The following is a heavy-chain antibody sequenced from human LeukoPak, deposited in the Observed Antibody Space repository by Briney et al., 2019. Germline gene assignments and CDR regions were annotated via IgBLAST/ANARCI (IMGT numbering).Heavy chain of an antibody. CDR2: INAYNGDT. D-gene: IGHD3-10*01. CDR1: NYTFTSYG. V-gene: IGHV1-18*01. Sequence: ASVKVSCKASNYTFTSYGISWVRQALGQGLEWMAWINAYNGDTNYAQKLQGRVTLTTETSTSTAYMELRSLRSDDTAVYYCARDGSGVWFDYWGQGTLVTVSS. CDR3: ARDGSGVWFDY. J-gene: IGHJ4*02.